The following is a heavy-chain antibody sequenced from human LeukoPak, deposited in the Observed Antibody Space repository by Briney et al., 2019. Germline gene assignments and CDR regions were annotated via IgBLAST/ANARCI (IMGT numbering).Heavy chain of an antibody. CDR2: INHSGST. CDR1: GGSFSGYY. J-gene: IGHJ4*02. CDR3: ARSRRPPFDY. Sequence: SSETLSLTCAVSGGSFSGYYWSWIRQPPGKGLEWIGEINHSGSTNYNPSLKSRVTISVDTSKNQFSLKLSSVTAADTAVYYCARSRRPPFDYWAREPWSPSPQ. V-gene: IGHV4-34*01.